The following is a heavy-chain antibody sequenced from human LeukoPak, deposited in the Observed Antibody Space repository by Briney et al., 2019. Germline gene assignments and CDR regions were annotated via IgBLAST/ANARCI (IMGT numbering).Heavy chain of an antibody. CDR1: GYSFTSYW. J-gene: IGHJ5*02. D-gene: IGHD2-15*01. CDR3: ARHESQVCSGGSCYDRNWFDP. CDR2: IYPGDSDT. V-gene: IGHV5-51*01. Sequence: GESLKISCKGSGYSFTSYWIGWVRQMPGKGLEWMGIIYPGDSDTRYSPSFQGQVTISADKSISTAYLQWSSLKASDTAMYYCARHESQVCSGGSCYDRNWFDPWGQGTLVTVSS.